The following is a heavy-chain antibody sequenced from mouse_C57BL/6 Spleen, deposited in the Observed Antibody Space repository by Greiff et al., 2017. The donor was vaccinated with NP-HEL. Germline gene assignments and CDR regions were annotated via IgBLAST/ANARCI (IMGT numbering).Heavy chain of an antibody. CDR3: ARWGSYGGTGMDY. J-gene: IGHJ4*01. CDR2: INPNNGGT. V-gene: IGHV1-26*01. D-gene: IGHD3-3*01. Sequence: EVQLQQSGPELVKPGASVKISCKASGYTFTDYYMNWVKQSHGKSLEWIGDINPNNGGTSYNQKFKGKATLTVDKSSSTAYMELRSLTSEDSAVYYCARWGSYGGTGMDYWGQGTSVTVSS. CDR1: GYTFTDYY.